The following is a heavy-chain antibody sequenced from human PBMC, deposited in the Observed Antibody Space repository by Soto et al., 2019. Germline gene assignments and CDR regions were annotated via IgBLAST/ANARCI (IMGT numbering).Heavy chain of an antibody. CDR1: GFTFSSYG. Sequence: PGGSLRLSCAASGFTFSSYGMHWVRQAPGKGLEWVSSISSSSSYIYYADSVKGRFTISRDNAKNSLYLQMNSLRAEDTAVYYCAREGGSCSSTSCNYYMDVWGKGTTVTVSS. J-gene: IGHJ6*03. D-gene: IGHD2-2*01. V-gene: IGHV3-21*01. CDR3: AREGGSCSSTSCNYYMDV. CDR2: ISSSSSYI.